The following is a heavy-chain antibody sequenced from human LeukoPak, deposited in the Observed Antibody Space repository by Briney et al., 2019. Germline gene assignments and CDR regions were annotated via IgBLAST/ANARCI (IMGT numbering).Heavy chain of an antibody. Sequence: GGSLRLSCTASGFNFDDYGMSWFRQAPGKGLEWVGFIRSKHYGATREYAASVKGRFIISRDEYKTIVYLQMNSLKTEDTAVYYCTTDLYRDGYNLKYFQHWGQGTLVTVSS. CDR1: GFNFDDYG. CDR2: IRSKHYGATR. V-gene: IGHV3-49*03. CDR3: TTDLYRDGYNLKYFQH. D-gene: IGHD5-24*01. J-gene: IGHJ1*01.